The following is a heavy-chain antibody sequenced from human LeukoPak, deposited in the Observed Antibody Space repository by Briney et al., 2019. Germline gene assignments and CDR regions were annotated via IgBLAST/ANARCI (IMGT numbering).Heavy chain of an antibody. CDR2: IYYSGST. Sequence: SETLSLTCTVSGGSISSYYWSWIRQPPGKGREWIGYIYYSGSTNYNPSLKSRVTISVDTSKNQFSLKLSSVTAADTAVYYCARAPGYYGSGNWFDPWGQGTLVTVSS. V-gene: IGHV4-59*01. D-gene: IGHD3-10*01. J-gene: IGHJ5*02. CDR1: GGSISSYY. CDR3: ARAPGYYGSGNWFDP.